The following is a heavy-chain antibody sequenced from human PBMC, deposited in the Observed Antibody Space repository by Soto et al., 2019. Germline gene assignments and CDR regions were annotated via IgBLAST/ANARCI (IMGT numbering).Heavy chain of an antibody. CDR3: ARGGVLLWFGEQTHYGMDV. V-gene: IGHV4-59*12. J-gene: IGHJ6*02. CDR1: GGSISSYY. CDR2: IYYSGST. D-gene: IGHD3-10*01. Sequence: SETLSLTCTVSGGSISSYYWSWIRQPPGKGLEWVGYIYYSGSTNYNPSLKSRVTMSVDTSKNQFSLKLSSVTAADTAVYYRARGGVLLWFGEQTHYGMDVWGQGTTVTVSS.